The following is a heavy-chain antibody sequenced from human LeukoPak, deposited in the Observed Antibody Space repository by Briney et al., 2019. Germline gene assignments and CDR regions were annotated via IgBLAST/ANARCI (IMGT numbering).Heavy chain of an antibody. Sequence: GGSLRLSCAASGFTFSSYAMSWVRQAPGKGLEWVSAISGSGGSTYYADSVKGRFTISRDNSKNTLYLQMNSLRAEDTAVYYCAKDLYSSSWSTIDYWDQGTLVTVSS. CDR1: GFTFSSYA. CDR2: ISGSGGST. D-gene: IGHD6-13*01. J-gene: IGHJ4*02. V-gene: IGHV3-23*01. CDR3: AKDLYSSSWSTIDY.